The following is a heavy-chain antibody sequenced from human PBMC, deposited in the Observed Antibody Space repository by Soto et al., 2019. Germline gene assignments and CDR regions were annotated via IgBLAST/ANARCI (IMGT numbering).Heavy chain of an antibody. Sequence: EVHLVQSGAEVKKPGESLTISCTGSGYSSSGYWINWVRQMPGKGLEWMGMIDPTDSDTRYHPSFQGHVTISADKSTSAAYLHWSSLNTSDTAIYYCATPRGGANWFDPWGRGPLVTVAS. CDR3: ATPRGGANWFDP. CDR1: GYSSSGYW. D-gene: IGHD3-16*01. V-gene: IGHV5-10-1*01. J-gene: IGHJ5*02. CDR2: IDPTDSDT.